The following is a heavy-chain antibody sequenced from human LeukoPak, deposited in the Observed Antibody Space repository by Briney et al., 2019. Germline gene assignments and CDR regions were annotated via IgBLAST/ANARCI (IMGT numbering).Heavy chain of an antibody. CDR1: GSSISSGYY. CDR2: IYHSGST. CDR3: ARSPGYCSDGTCSRPFDF. Sequence: SETLSLTCPVSGSSISSGYYWGWIRQPPGKGLEWVGSIYHSGSTYYNPSLKSRVTISVDPSKNQFSLKLSSVTAADTAVYYCARSPGYCSDGTCSRPFDFWGQGTLVTVSS. V-gene: IGHV4-38-2*01. D-gene: IGHD2-15*01. J-gene: IGHJ4*02.